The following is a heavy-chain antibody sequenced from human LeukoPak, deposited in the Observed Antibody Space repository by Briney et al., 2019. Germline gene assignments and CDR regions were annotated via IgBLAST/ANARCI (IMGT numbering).Heavy chain of an antibody. CDR3: ARAGRDYGTSHYYYYYMDV. J-gene: IGHJ6*03. V-gene: IGHV1-46*01. Sequence: ASVKVSCKASGYTFTSYYIHWVRQAPGQGLEWMGIINPSGGSTSYAPKFQGRVTMTRDTSTSTGYMELSSLRSEDTAVYYCARAGRDYGTSHYYYYYMDVWGKGTMVTVSS. D-gene: IGHD4-17*01. CDR2: INPSGGST. CDR1: GYTFTSYY.